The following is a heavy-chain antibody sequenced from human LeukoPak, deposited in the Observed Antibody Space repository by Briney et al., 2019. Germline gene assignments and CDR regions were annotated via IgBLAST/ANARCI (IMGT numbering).Heavy chain of an antibody. J-gene: IGHJ5*02. Sequence: GGSLRLSCAASGFIFSNYALMWVRQAPGKVLEWVSSITGRGDETFYSDSVKGRFSVSRDNSKSMLYLQMYSLGGEDTAIYYCAKGRASGLVDWFDPWGPGAQVTVSS. V-gene: IGHV3-23*01. CDR2: ITGRGDET. D-gene: IGHD6-13*01. CDR3: AKGRASGLVDWFDP. CDR1: GFIFSNYA.